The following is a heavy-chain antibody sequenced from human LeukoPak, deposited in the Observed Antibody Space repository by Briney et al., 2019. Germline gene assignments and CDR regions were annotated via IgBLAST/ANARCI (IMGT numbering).Heavy chain of an antibody. Sequence: PGGSLRLSCAASGFTFSSYSMNWVRQAPGKGLEWVSSISSSSSYIYYADSVKGRFTISRDNAKNSLYLQMNSLRAEDTAVYYCARDDVAVAGNNWFDPWGQGTLVTVSS. J-gene: IGHJ5*02. CDR1: GFTFSSYS. D-gene: IGHD6-19*01. CDR3: ARDDVAVAGNNWFDP. V-gene: IGHV3-21*01. CDR2: ISSSSSYI.